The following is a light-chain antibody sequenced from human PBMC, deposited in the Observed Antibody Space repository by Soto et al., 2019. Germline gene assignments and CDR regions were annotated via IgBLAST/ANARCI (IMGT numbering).Light chain of an antibody. Sequence: QSVLTQPPSVSGAPGQRVTISCTGSSSNIGAGYDVHWYQQLPGTAPKLLIYGNSNRPSGVPDRFSGSKSGTSASLAITGLQAGEGADYYCQSYDSGRDVVFGGGTNLPV. V-gene: IGLV1-40*01. J-gene: IGLJ2*01. CDR3: QSYDSGRDVV. CDR1: SSNIGAGYD. CDR2: GNS.